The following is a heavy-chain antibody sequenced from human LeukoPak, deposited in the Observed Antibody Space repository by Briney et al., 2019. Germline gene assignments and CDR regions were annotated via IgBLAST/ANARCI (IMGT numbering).Heavy chain of an antibody. D-gene: IGHD6-19*01. V-gene: IGHV1-18*04. CDR2: ISAYNGRT. CDR1: GYAFSSYG. J-gene: IGHJ4*02. CDR3: ARGPGIAVAGVFDY. Sequence: ASVKVSCKASGYAFSSYGINWVRQAPGHGLEWMGWISAYNGRTNYVQKMQGRVTMTTDTSTNTAYMELRSLRSDDTAVYYCARGPGIAVAGVFDYWDQGSLVTVSS.